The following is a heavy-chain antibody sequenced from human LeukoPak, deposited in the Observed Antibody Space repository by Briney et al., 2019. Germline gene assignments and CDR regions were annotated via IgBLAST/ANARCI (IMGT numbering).Heavy chain of an antibody. CDR2: IYYSGST. D-gene: IGHD6-13*01. J-gene: IGHJ5*02. CDR1: GGSISSYY. V-gene: IGHV4-59*01. CDR3: ARDALTASSSWFDP. Sequence: SETLSLTCTVSGGSISSYYWSWIRQPPGKGLEWIGYIYYSGSTNYNPSLKSRVTISVDTSKNQFSLKLSSVTAADTAVYYCARDALTASSSWFDPWGQGTLVTVSS.